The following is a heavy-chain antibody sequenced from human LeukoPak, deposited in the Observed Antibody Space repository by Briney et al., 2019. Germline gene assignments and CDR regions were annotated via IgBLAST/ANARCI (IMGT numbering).Heavy chain of an antibody. CDR3: ARGLPTTSIAAAGVNWFDP. D-gene: IGHD6-13*01. V-gene: IGHV1-69*06. Sequence: GASVKVSCKASVYTFTGYYMHWVRHAPGQGLEWVGGIIPIFGTANYAQNSQGRVTIAADNSTSTAYMELSSLRSEDTAVYYCARGLPTTSIAAAGVNWFDPWGQGTLVTVSS. CDR1: VYTFTGYY. J-gene: IGHJ5*02. CDR2: IIPIFGTA.